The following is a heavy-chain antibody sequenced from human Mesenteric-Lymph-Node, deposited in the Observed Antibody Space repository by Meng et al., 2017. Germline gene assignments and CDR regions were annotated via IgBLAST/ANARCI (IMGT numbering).Heavy chain of an antibody. Sequence: GESLKIPCAASGFTFRTYAMSWVRQAPGKGLEWVSGISGGDGNTYYADSVKGRFTISRDNSKNTLYVQMNSLRAEDTAVYYCANVPRDTGGYRGWGQGTLVTVSS. V-gene: IGHV3-23*01. CDR3: ANVPRDTGGYRG. J-gene: IGHJ4*02. CDR1: GFTFRTYA. CDR2: ISGGDGNT. D-gene: IGHD2-8*02.